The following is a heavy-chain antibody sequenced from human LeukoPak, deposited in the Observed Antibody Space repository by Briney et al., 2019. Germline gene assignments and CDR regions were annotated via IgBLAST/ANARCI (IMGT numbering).Heavy chain of an antibody. Sequence: SVKVSCKASGGTFSSYAISWVRQAPGQGLEWMGRIIPILGIANYTQKFQGRVTITTDKSTSTAYMELSSLRSEDTAVYYCARTADNYDILTGYYPVLAAFDIWGQGTMVTVSS. D-gene: IGHD3-9*01. V-gene: IGHV1-69*04. CDR2: IIPILGIA. CDR1: GGTFSSYA. CDR3: ARTADNYDILTGYYPVLAAFDI. J-gene: IGHJ3*02.